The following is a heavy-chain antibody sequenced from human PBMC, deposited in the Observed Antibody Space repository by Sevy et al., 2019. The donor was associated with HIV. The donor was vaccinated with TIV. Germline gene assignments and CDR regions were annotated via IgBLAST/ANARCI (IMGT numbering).Heavy chain of an antibody. D-gene: IGHD3-22*01. Sequence: ASVKVSCKASGYTFTSYGISWVRQAPGQGLEWMGWISAYNGNTNYAQKLQGRVTMTTDTSTSTAYMELRSLRSDDTAVYYCARGTYYYDSSGLRFYYYYGMDVWGQGTTVTVSS. CDR2: ISAYNGNT. CDR1: GYTFTSYG. V-gene: IGHV1-18*04. CDR3: ARGTYYYDSSGLRFYYYYGMDV. J-gene: IGHJ6*02.